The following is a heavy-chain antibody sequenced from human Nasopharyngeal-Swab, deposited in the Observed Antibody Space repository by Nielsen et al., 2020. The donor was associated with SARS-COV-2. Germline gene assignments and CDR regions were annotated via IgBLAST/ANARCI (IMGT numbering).Heavy chain of an antibody. CDR2: IGDKAHNYAT. CDR3: TTDYYFDY. D-gene: IGHD4/OR15-4a*01. J-gene: IGHJ4*02. V-gene: IGHV3-73*01. CDR1: GFVFSGSA. Sequence: GASLQISCADSGFVFSGSAIHWVRQASGKGLEWVGRIGDKAHNYATTYAASVKGRFTISRDDSKNTAFLQMDSLNTEDTALYYCTTDYYFDYWGQGTLVTVSS.